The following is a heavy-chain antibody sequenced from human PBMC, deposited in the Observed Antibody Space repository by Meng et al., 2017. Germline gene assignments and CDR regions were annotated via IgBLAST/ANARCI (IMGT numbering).Heavy chain of an antibody. D-gene: IGHD3-16*02. CDR2: INAGNGNT. Sequence: QVQLVQSGAEVKKPGASGKVSCKASGYTFTSYAMHWVRQAPGQRLEWMGWINAGNGNTKYSQKFQGRVTITRDTSASTAYMELSSLRSEDTAVYYCARGGQGYDYVWGSYRDDYWGQGTLVTVSS. CDR1: GYTFTSYA. CDR3: ARGGQGYDYVWGSYRDDY. V-gene: IGHV1-3*01. J-gene: IGHJ4*02.